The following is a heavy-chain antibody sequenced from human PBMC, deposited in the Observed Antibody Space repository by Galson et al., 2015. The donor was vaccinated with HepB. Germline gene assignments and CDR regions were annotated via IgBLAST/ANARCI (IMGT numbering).Heavy chain of an antibody. D-gene: IGHD6-6*01. CDR1: GFTFSSYA. V-gene: IGHV3-30-3*01. CDR2: ISYDGSNK. CDR3: ARDLGDSSSSWFDY. Sequence: SLRLSCAASGFTFSSYAMHWVRQAPGKGLEWVAVISYDGSNKYYADSVKGRFTISRDNSKNTLYLQMNSLRAEDTAVYYCARDLGDSSSSWFDYWGQGTLVTVSS. J-gene: IGHJ4*02.